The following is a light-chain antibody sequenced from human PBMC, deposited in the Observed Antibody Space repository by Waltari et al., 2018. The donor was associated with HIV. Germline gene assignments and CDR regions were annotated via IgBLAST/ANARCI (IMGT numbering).Light chain of an antibody. CDR1: QSVSNF. Sequence: EIVLTQPPATLSLSPGERATLSCRASQSVSNFLAWYQQKPGQAPSPLIYDASKRATGIPARFSGSGSGTDFTLTISSLEPEDFAVYYCQQRSTWPSTFGPGTKVDIK. J-gene: IGKJ3*01. CDR3: QQRSTWPST. V-gene: IGKV3-11*01. CDR2: DAS.